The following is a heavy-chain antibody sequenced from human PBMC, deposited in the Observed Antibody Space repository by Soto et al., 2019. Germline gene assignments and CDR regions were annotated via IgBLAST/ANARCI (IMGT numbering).Heavy chain of an antibody. CDR1: GYSFTDYH. Sequence: ASVKVSCKASGYSFTDYHIHWVRQAPGQGLEWLGRINPKSGGTSTAQKFQGSVTMTTDTSISTASMELTRLTSDDTAIYYCARGDCTDCSNGVCSFFYNHDMDVWGQGTTVTVSS. CDR2: INPKSGGT. CDR3: ARGDCTDCSNGVCSFFYNHDMDV. J-gene: IGHJ6*02. D-gene: IGHD2-8*01. V-gene: IGHV1-2*04.